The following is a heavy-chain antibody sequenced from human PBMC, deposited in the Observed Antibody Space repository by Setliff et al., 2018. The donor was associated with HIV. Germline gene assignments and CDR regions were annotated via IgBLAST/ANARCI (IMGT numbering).Heavy chain of an antibody. CDR2: TSGHNGNT. CDR3: ARDEAPYYYDTTGFLDAFDI. J-gene: IGHJ3*02. Sequence: GASVKVSCKASGYSFTGYGVNWVRQAPGQGLEWMGWTSGHNGNTNYAQKFQDRVTMTTDTSTRTIYMELRALRSDDTAVYYCARDEAPYYYDTTGFLDAFDIWGQGTMVTVSS. V-gene: IGHV1-18*01. D-gene: IGHD3-22*01. CDR1: GYSFTGYG.